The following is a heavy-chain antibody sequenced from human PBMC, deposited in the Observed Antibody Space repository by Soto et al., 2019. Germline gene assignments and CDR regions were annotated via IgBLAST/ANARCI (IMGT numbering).Heavy chain of an antibody. D-gene: IGHD3-22*01. J-gene: IGHJ4*02. V-gene: IGHV3-23*01. Sequence: PGGALRLSCAASGFTVSRYPVIWVRQAPGKGLEWVSAISVSGGSTYFRDTESGRFTISRDNSKNTLYLQMDSLRAEDTAVFYCAKDSLASDGGYYLYYFDSWGQGTLVTVSS. CDR1: GFTVSRYP. CDR3: AKDSLASDGGYYLYYFDS. CDR2: ISVSGGST.